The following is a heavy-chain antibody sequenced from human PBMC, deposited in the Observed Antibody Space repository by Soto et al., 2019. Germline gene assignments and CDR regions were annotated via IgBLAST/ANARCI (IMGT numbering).Heavy chain of an antibody. V-gene: IGHV1-46*03. D-gene: IGHD6-13*01. CDR3: AGKAAAGYMDV. CDR2: INPSGGST. CDR1: GYTFTSYY. Sequence: ASVKVSCKASGYTFTSYYMHWVRRAPGQGLEWMGIINPSGGSTSYAQKFQGRVTMTRDTSTSTVYMELSSLRSEDTAVYYCAGKAAAGYMDVWGKGTTVTVSS. J-gene: IGHJ6*03.